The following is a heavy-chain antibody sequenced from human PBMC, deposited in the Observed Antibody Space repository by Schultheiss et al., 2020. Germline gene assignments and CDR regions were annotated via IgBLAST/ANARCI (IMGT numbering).Heavy chain of an antibody. CDR3: ARESYGSGILSYYYYYGMDV. D-gene: IGHD3-10*01. J-gene: IGHJ6*02. CDR2: ISYDGSNK. CDR1: GFTFSSYG. Sequence: GGSLRLSCAASGFTFSSYGMHWVRQAPGKGLEWVAVISYDGSNKYYADSVKGRFTISRDNAKNSLYLQMNSLRAEDTAVYYCARESYGSGILSYYYYYGMDVWGQGTTVTVSS. V-gene: IGHV3-30*03.